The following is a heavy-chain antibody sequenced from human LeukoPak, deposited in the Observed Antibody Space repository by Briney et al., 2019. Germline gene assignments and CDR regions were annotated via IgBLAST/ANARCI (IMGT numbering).Heavy chain of an antibody. CDR3: ARARSGLDY. V-gene: IGHV3-30-3*01. CDR1: GFTFSSYA. J-gene: IGHJ4*02. Sequence: GGSLRLSCAASGFTFSSYAMHWVRQAPGKGLEWVAVISYDGSNKYYADSVKGRFTISRDNSKNTLYLQMNSLRAADTAVYYCARARSGLDYWGQGTLVTVSS. D-gene: IGHD3-10*01. CDR2: ISYDGSNK.